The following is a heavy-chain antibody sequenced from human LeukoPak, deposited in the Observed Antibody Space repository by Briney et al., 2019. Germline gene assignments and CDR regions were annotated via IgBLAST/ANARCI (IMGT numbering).Heavy chain of an antibody. CDR1: GYTFTSYG. CDR3: ARDHSPSISHARPFDY. CDR2: ISAYNGNT. D-gene: IGHD2-15*01. Sequence: ASVKVSCKASGYTFTSYGISWVRQAPGQGLEWMGWISAYNGNTNYAQKLQGRVTMTTDTSTSTAYMELWSLRSDDTAVYYCARDHSPSISHARPFDYWGQGTLVTVSS. J-gene: IGHJ4*02. V-gene: IGHV1-18*01.